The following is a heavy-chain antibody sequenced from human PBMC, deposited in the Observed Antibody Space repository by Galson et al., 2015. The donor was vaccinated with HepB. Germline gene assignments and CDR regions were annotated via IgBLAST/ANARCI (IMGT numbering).Heavy chain of an antibody. D-gene: IGHD4-23*01. V-gene: IGHV1-46*01. CDR2: INPSGGST. J-gene: IGHJ6*03. CDR1: GYTFTSYY. CDR3: ATVVTPDYYYYYMDV. Sequence: SVKVSCKASGYTFTSYYMHWVRQAPGQGLEWMGIINPSGGSTSYAQKFQGRVTMTRDTSTSTVYMELSSLRSEDTAVYYCATVVTPDYYYYYMDVWGKGTTVTVSS.